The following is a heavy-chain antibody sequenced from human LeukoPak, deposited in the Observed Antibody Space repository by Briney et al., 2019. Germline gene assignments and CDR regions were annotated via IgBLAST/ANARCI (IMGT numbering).Heavy chain of an antibody. J-gene: IGHJ4*02. D-gene: IGHD3-22*01. Sequence: SETLSLTCTVSGGSINNYYWSWVRQPPGQGLEWVAYIFYNGGTNYNPSLKPPVTISVNTSKNQFALRLNSVSAADTAVYYCARFSQYFDTSSHYLDYWGQGILVTVSS. V-gene: IGHV4-59*08. CDR2: IFYNGGT. CDR3: ARFSQYFDTSSHYLDY. CDR1: GGSINNYY.